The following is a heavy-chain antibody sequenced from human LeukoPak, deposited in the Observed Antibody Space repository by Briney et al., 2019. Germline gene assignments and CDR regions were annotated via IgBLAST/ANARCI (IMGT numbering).Heavy chain of an antibody. D-gene: IGHD5-18*01. J-gene: IGHJ6*03. CDR1: GGTFSSYA. Sequence: SVKVSCKASGGTFSSYAISWVRQAPGQGLEWMGGIIPIFGTANYAQKFQGRVTITADKSTSTAYMELSSLRAEDTAVYYCARDGGGYSYGLYGSMDVWGKGTTVTVSS. CDR3: ARDGGGYSYGLYGSMDV. CDR2: IIPIFGTA. V-gene: IGHV1-69*06.